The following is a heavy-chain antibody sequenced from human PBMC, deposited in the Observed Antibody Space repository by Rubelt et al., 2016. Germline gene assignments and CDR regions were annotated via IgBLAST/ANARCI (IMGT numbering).Heavy chain of an antibody. CDR2: IVPIVGIA. J-gene: IGHJ3*02. CDR1: GGTFTSYA. V-gene: IGHV1-69*04. CDR3: AWGTGDLDGFDS. D-gene: IGHD7-27*01. Sequence: QVQLVQSGAEVKKPGSSVKVSCKASGGTFTSYAISWVRQAPGQGLEWMGRIVPIVGIANYAQKFQGRVTITADKFAGTANRERSGLTSEDTAVYYCAWGTGDLDGFDSWGQGTMVTVSS.